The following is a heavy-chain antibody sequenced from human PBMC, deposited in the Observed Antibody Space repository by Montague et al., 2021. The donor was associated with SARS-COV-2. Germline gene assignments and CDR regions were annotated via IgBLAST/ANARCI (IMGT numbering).Heavy chain of an antibody. CDR2: INHSANT. Sequence: SETLSLTCAVYGGSLSGYYWSWIRQPPEKGLEWIGEINHSANTKYNPSLKSPVTLSIDTSKNQFSLKMTSVTAADTATYYCASGIYPSGSYYNRYYYGLNIWGPGTPVIVSS. CDR3: ASGIYPSGSYYNRYYYGLNI. V-gene: IGHV4-34*01. D-gene: IGHD3-10*01. CDR1: GGSLSGYY. J-gene: IGHJ6*02.